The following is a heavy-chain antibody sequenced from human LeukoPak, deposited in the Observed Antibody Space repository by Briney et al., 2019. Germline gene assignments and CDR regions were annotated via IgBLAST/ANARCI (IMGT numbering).Heavy chain of an antibody. D-gene: IGHD2-2*01. CDR3: ARRCSSTSCYPSPDY. CDR2: INPNSGGT. V-gene: IGHV1-2*02. CDR1: GYTFTGYY. Sequence: ASVKVSCKVSGYTFTGYYMHWVRQAPGQGLEWMGWINPNSGGTNYAQKFQGRVTMTRDTSISTAYMELSRLRSDDTAVYYCARRCSSTSCYPSPDYWGQGTLVTVSS. J-gene: IGHJ4*02.